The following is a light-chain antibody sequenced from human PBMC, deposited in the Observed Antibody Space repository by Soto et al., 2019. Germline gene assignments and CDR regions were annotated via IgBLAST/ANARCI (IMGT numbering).Light chain of an antibody. CDR3: QQRTNWRIT. Sequence: EIVMTQSPATVSVSPGERATLSCMASQSVSSNLSWYQQKPGQSPRLLIYDTSNRATGIPARFSGSGSGTDFTLTISSLEPEDFAVYYCQQRTNWRITFGQGTRLEI. J-gene: IGKJ5*01. CDR1: QSVSSN. V-gene: IGKV3-11*01. CDR2: DTS.